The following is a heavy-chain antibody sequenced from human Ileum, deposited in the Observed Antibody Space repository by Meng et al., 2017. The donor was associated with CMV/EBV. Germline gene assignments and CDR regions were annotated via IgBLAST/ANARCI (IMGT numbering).Heavy chain of an antibody. D-gene: IGHD1-26*01. V-gene: IGHV1-18*01. CDR3: ARDRGRHDHFDY. J-gene: IGHJ4*02. CDR1: GYTFTSYG. Sequence: QVQLGAVGDEVKNPWATVIVSCKASGYTFTSYGISWVRQAPGQGLEWMCWFSAYNGNNNSAQKLQGRVTMTTDTSTCTAHMYLRSLSSDDTAVYYCARDRGRHDHFDYWGQGTLVTVSS. CDR2: FSAYNGNN.